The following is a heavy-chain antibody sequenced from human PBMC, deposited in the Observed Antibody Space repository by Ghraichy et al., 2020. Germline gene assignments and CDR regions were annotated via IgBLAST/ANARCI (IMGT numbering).Heavy chain of an antibody. CDR2: ISGGGGTT. V-gene: IGHV3-23*01. Sequence: GGSLRLSCAASGFTFSSYAMSWVRQAPGKGLEWVSGISGGGGTTYYADYVKGRFTVSRDNSKNTLYLQMNSLRAEDTAVYYCATVSGSILIPSAKDWFDPWGQGTLVTVSS. J-gene: IGHJ5*02. CDR3: ATVSGSILIPSAKDWFDP. D-gene: IGHD2-8*01. CDR1: GFTFSSYA.